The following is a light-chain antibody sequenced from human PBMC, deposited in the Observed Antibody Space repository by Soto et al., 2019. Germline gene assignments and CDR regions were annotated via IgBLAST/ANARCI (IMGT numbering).Light chain of an antibody. CDR2: DAS. CDR1: QSVSSY. J-gene: IGKJ4*02. Sequence: EIVLTQSPATLSLSPGERATRSCRASQSVSSYLAWYQQKPGQAPRLLIYDASNRATGIPARFSGSGSGTDFTLTISSLEPEDFAVYYCQQRSNWPRTFGGGTKADIK. V-gene: IGKV3-11*01. CDR3: QQRSNWPRT.